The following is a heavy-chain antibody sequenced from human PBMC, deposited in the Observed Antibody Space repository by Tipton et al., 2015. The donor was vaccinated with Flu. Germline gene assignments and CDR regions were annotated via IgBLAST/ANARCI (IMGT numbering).Heavy chain of an antibody. Sequence: LRLSCTVSGGSISSSAYYWGWIRQTPGKGLEWIGNIYYSGSTFYNPSLKSRVTISLDKSTNQFSLRLSSVTAADTAIYYCAIDDFGSSWYDYWGQGSLVTVSS. CDR3: AIDDFGSSWYDY. CDR2: IYYSGST. V-gene: IGHV4-39*07. CDR1: GGSISSSAYY. J-gene: IGHJ4*02. D-gene: IGHD6-13*01.